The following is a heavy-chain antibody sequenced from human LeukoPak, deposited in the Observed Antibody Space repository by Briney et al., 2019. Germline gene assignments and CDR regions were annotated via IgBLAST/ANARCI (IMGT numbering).Heavy chain of an antibody. J-gene: IGHJ4*02. CDR2: IYSGDST. CDR1: GGSISSSNYY. Sequence: PSETLFLTCTVSGGSISSSNYYWSWVRQAPGKGLEWVSVIYSGDSTYYADSVKGRFTISRDISKNTLYLQMNSLRAEDTAVYYCARHMVRGVIGDYWGQGILVTVSS. D-gene: IGHD3-10*01. V-gene: IGHV3-66*04. CDR3: ARHMVRGVIGDY.